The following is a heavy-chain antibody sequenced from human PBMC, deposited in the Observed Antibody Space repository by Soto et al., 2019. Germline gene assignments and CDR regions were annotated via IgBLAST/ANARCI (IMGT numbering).Heavy chain of an antibody. D-gene: IGHD6-19*01. CDR2: IYYSGST. Sequence: SETLSLTCTVSGGSVSSGSYYWSWIRQPPGKGLEWIGYIYYSGSTNYNPSLKSRVTISVDTSKNQFSLKLSSVTAADTAVYYCARDRGQPYSSGWYESDYWGQGTLVTVSS. V-gene: IGHV4-61*01. CDR1: GGSVSSGSYY. J-gene: IGHJ4*02. CDR3: ARDRGQPYSSGWYESDY.